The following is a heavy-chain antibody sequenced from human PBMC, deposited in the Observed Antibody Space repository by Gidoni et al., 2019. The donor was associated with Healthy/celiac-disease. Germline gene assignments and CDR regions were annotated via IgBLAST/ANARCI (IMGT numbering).Heavy chain of an antibody. Sequence: QVQLVQSGAEVKKPGSSVKVSCKASGGTFSSYALSWVRQAPGQGLEWMGRIIPILGIANYAQKFQGRVTITADKSTSTAYMELSSLRSEDTAVYYCARDFPRGPSGGSGFFLFDYWGQGTLVTVSS. CDR1: GGTFSSYA. CDR3: ARDFPRGPSGGSGFFLFDY. D-gene: IGHD6-19*01. J-gene: IGHJ4*02. V-gene: IGHV1-69*04. CDR2: IIPILGIA.